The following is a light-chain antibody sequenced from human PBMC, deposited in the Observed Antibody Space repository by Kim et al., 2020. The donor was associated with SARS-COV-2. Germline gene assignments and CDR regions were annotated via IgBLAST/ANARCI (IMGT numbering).Light chain of an antibody. J-gene: IGLJ1*01. V-gene: IGLV2-14*03. CDR1: SSDVGAYNY. Sequence: QSALTQPASVSGSPGQSITISCTGTSSDVGAYNYVYWYQQHPGKAPKVMIYDVSNRPSGVSNRFSGSKSGNTASLTISGLQAEDEADYYCTSYTTISTRVFGTGTKVTVL. CDR2: DVS. CDR3: TSYTTISTRV.